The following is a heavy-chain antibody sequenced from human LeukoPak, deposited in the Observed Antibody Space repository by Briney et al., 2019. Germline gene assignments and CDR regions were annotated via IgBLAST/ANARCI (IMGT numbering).Heavy chain of an antibody. V-gene: IGHV3-21*01. D-gene: IGHD6-13*01. CDR2: ITSTSSDI. Sequence: PGGSLRLSCAASGFTFISYSMNWVRQAPGKGLEWVSSITSTSSDIYYADSVKGRFTISRDNSKNSLYLQMNSLRAEDTAVYYCARLFRGSSWYRVLDYWGQGTLVTVSS. J-gene: IGHJ4*02. CDR3: ARLFRGSSWYRVLDY. CDR1: GFTFISYS.